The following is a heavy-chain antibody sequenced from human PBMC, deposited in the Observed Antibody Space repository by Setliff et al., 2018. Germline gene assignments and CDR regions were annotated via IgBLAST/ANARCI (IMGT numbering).Heavy chain of an antibody. CDR3: ARPLSLCGGECNSHWFDP. J-gene: IGHJ5*02. Sequence: ASVKVSCKASGYTFTSYGISWVRQAPGQGLEWMGWISAYNGNTNYAQKLQGRVTMTTDTSTSTAYMELRSLRSDDTAVYYCARPLSLCGGECNSHWFDPWGQGTLVTVSS. CDR1: GYTFTSYG. D-gene: IGHD2-21*01. CDR2: ISAYNGNT. V-gene: IGHV1-18*01.